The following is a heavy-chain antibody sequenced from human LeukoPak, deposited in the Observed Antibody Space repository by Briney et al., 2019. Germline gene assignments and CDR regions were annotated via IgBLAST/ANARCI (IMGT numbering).Heavy chain of an antibody. CDR3: ATLYDFWSGYPVNWFDP. CDR1: GGSFSGYY. V-gene: IGHV4-34*01. J-gene: IGHJ5*02. D-gene: IGHD3-3*01. CDR2: INNSGST. Sequence: SETLSLTCAVYGGSFSGYYWSWIRQPPGKGLEWIVEINNSGSTNYNPSLKSRVTISVDTSKNQFSLKLSSVTAADTAVYYCATLYDFWSGYPVNWFDPWGQGTLVTVSS.